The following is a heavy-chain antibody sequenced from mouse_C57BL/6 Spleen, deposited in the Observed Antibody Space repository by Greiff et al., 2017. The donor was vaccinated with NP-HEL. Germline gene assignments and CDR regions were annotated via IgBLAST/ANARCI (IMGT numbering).Heavy chain of an antibody. CDR2: IDPSDSYT. CDR3: ARKTSSDAMDY. CDR1: GYTFTSYW. V-gene: IGHV1-69*01. Sequence: VQLQQSGAELVMPGASVKLSCKASGYTFTSYWMHWVKQRPGQGLEWIGEIDPSDSYTNYNQKFKGKSTLTVDKSSSTAYMQLSSLTSEDSAVYYCARKTSSDAMDYWGQGTSVTVSS. J-gene: IGHJ4*01. D-gene: IGHD1-1*01.